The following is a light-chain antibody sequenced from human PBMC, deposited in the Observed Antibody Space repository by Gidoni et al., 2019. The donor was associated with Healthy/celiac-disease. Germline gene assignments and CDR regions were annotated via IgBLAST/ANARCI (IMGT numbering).Light chain of an antibody. Sequence: DIQMTQSPSTLSASVGDRVTITCRASQSISSWLDWYQQKPGKVPKLLIYDASSLESGVPSRFSGSGSGTEFTLTISSLQPDDFATYYCQQYNSYSGPFGQGTKVEIK. J-gene: IGKJ1*01. V-gene: IGKV1-5*01. CDR1: QSISSW. CDR2: DAS. CDR3: QQYNSYSGP.